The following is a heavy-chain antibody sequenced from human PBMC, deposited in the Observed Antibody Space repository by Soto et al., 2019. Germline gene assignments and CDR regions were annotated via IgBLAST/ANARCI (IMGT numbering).Heavy chain of an antibody. J-gene: IGHJ6*02. D-gene: IGHD3-10*01. Sequence: SETLSLTCTVSGGSVSIGSYYWSWIRQPPGKGLQWIGYIYYRGSTNYHPSLQSRVTISVDSSKNQFSLKLSSVTAADTAVYYCPRENTGGGMDVWGQGNTGTVS. V-gene: IGHV4-61*01. CDR2: IYYRGST. CDR1: GGSVSIGSYY. CDR3: PRENTGGGMDV.